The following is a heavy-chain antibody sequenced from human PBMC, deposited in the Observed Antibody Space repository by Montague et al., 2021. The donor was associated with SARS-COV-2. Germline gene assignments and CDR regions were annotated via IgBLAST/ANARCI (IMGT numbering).Heavy chain of an antibody. D-gene: IGHD4-11*01. Sequence: CAISGDSVSSNLATWNWIRQSPSRGLEWLGRTYYRSKWYNDYAESVKSRITIDPDTSKHQFSLHLNSVTPEDTAVYYCARIPVGSNYYFDFWGEGTLVTVSS. J-gene: IGHJ4*02. CDR3: ARIPVGSNYYFDF. CDR2: TYYRSKWYN. V-gene: IGHV6-1*01. CDR1: GDSVSSNLAT.